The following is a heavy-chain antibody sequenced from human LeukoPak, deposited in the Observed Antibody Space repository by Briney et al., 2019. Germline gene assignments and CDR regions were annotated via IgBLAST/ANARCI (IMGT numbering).Heavy chain of an antibody. CDR2: INHSGST. CDR1: GGSFSGYD. V-gene: IGHV4-34*01. Sequence: KPSETLSLTCAVYGGSFSGYDWSWIRQPPGKGLEWIGEINHSGSTNYNPSLKSRVTISVDTSKNQFSLKLSSVTAADTAVYYCARVAVGGYSYGKIDYWGQGTLVPVSS. J-gene: IGHJ4*02. D-gene: IGHD5-18*01. CDR3: ARVAVGGYSYGKIDY.